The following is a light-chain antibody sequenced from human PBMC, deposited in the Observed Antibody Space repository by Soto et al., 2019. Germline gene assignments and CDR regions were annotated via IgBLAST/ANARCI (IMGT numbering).Light chain of an antibody. V-gene: IGLV2-11*01. J-gene: IGLJ1*01. CDR3: CSYVGTYTYV. CDR2: DVN. Sequence: SALTQPASVSGSPGQSITISCTGTYSDVGTYNRVSWYQQSPGKAPKLMIYDVNKRPSGVPDRFSGSKSGNTASLTISGLQADDEADYYCCSYVGTYTYVFGTGTKVTVL. CDR1: YSDVGTYNR.